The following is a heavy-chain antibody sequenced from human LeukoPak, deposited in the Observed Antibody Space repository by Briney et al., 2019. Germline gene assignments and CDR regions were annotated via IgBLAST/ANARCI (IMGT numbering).Heavy chain of an antibody. CDR1: GFTFSSYS. J-gene: IGHJ4*02. D-gene: IGHD3-16*01. Sequence: GGSLRLSCAASGFTFSSYSMNWVRQAPGKGLEWVSSISSSSSYIYYADSVKGRFTISRDNAKNSLYLQMNSLRAEDTAVYYCARGPRNYDCVWGNWGQGTLVTVSS. V-gene: IGHV3-21*01. CDR2: ISSSSSYI. CDR3: ARGPRNYDCVWGN.